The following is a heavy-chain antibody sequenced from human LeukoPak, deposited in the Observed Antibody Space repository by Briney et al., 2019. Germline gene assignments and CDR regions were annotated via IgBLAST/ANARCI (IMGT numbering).Heavy chain of an antibody. J-gene: IGHJ1*01. V-gene: IGHV3-48*02. D-gene: IGHD5-24*01. CDR1: GFTFSIYS. Sequence: PGGCLRLSCAASGFTFSIYSMNWVRPPPGKGLEWVSYIISSSSTIYYADSVKGRFTTSTDKAKNSLYLQINSLRDEDTGVYYCAKGSRDGYNAGYFQHWGQGTLVTVSS. CDR2: IISSSSTI. CDR3: AKGSRDGYNAGYFQH.